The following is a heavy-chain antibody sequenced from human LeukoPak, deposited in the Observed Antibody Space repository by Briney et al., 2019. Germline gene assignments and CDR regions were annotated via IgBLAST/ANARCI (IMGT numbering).Heavy chain of an antibody. Sequence: SETLSLTCTVSGGSISSYYWSWIRQPPGKGLKWIGYIYYSGSTNYNPSLKSRVTISVDTSKNQFSLKLSSVTAADTAVYYCARAVPNYDFWSGYYHYHYYVDVWGKGTTVTVSS. CDR1: GGSISSYY. CDR2: IYYSGST. J-gene: IGHJ6*03. CDR3: ARAVPNYDFWSGYYHYHYYVDV. V-gene: IGHV4-59*01. D-gene: IGHD3-3*01.